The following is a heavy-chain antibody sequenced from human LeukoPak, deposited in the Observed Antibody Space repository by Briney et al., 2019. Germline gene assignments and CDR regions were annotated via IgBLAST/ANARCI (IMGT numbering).Heavy chain of an antibody. CDR1: GYTFTCYY. D-gene: IGHD2-2*01. CDR2: INPNSGGT. V-gene: IGHV1-2*02. Sequence: ASVKVSCKASGYTFTCYYMHWVRQAPGQGLEWMGWINPNSGGTNYAQKFQGRVTMTRDTSISTAYMELSRLRSDDTAVYYCARDMGYCSSTSCYYAFDYWGQGTLVTVSS. J-gene: IGHJ4*02. CDR3: ARDMGYCSSTSCYYAFDY.